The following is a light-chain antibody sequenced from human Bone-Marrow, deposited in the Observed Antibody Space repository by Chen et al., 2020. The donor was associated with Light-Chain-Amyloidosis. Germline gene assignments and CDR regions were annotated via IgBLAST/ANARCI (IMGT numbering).Light chain of an antibody. Sequence: SYELTQPPSVSVSPGQTAMITCSGDDLPTKYAYWYQQKPGQAPVLVIHRDTERPSGISERFSGSSSGTTATLTISGVQAEDEDDYHCQSADSSGTYEVIFGGGTKLTVL. V-gene: IGLV3-25*03. CDR2: RDT. CDR3: QSADSSGTYEVI. J-gene: IGLJ2*01. CDR1: DLPTKY.